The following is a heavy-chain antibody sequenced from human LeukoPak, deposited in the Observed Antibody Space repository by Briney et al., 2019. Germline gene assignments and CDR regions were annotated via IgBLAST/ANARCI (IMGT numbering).Heavy chain of an antibody. V-gene: IGHV4-30-2*01. Sequence: PSQTLSLTCAVSGGSISSGGYSWSWIRQPPGKGLEWIGYIYHSGSTYYNPSLKSRVTISVDRSKNQFSLKLSSVTAADTAVYYCARFGTPGYCSSTSCLPQLNWFDPWGQGTQVTVSS. J-gene: IGHJ5*02. CDR1: GGSISSGGYS. D-gene: IGHD2-2*01. CDR2: IYHSGST. CDR3: ARFGTPGYCSSTSCLPQLNWFDP.